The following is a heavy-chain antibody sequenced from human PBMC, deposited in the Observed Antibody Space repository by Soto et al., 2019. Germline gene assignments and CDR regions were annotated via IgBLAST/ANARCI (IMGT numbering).Heavy chain of an antibody. J-gene: IGHJ6*02. Sequence: PSETLSLTCAVYGGSFSGYYWSWIRQPPGKGLEWIGEINHSGSTNYNPSLKSRVTMSVDTSKNQFSLKLSSVTAADTAVYYCARGQIQYYYYYGMDVWGQGTTVTVSS. V-gene: IGHV4-34*01. CDR2: INHSGST. CDR1: GGSFSGYY. CDR3: ARGQIQYYYYYGMDV. D-gene: IGHD5-18*01.